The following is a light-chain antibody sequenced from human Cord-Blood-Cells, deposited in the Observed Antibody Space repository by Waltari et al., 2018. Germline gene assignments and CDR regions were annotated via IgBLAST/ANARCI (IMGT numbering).Light chain of an antibody. CDR2: DVS. Sequence: QSALTQPASVSGSPGQSITISCTGTSSDVGGYNYVSWYQQHPGKAPKLMIYDVSKRPSGVSKRFSGSKSGTTASLTISGLQAEDEADYYCSSYTSSSTYVVFGGGTKLTVL. J-gene: IGLJ2*01. CDR1: SSDVGGYNY. CDR3: SSYTSSSTYVV. V-gene: IGLV2-14*01.